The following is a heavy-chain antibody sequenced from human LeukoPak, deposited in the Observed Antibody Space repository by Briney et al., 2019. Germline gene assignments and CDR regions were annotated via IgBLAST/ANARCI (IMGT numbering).Heavy chain of an antibody. D-gene: IGHD4-17*01. CDR3: AREGYGDYGIGY. V-gene: IGHV3-21*01. CDR2: ISSSSYI. CDR1: GFTFSSYS. Sequence: GGSLRLSCAASGFTFSSYSMNWVRQAPGKGLEWVSSISSSSYIYYADSVKGRFTISRDNAKNSLYLQMNSLRAEDTAVYYCAREGYGDYGIGYWGQGTLVTVSS. J-gene: IGHJ4*02.